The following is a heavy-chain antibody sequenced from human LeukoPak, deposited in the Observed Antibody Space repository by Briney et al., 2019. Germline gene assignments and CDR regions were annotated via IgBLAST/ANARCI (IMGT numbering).Heavy chain of an antibody. CDR3: ARADYGGNLFFDY. V-gene: IGHV3-7*04. CDR1: GFTLSSYW. D-gene: IGHD4-23*01. Sequence: GGSLRLSCAASGFTLSSYWMSWVRQALGKGLEWVANIKQDGSEINYVDSVKGRFTISRDNAKNSMLLQMNSLRAEDTAVYYCARADYGGNLFFDYWGQGALVTVSS. J-gene: IGHJ4*02. CDR2: IKQDGSEI.